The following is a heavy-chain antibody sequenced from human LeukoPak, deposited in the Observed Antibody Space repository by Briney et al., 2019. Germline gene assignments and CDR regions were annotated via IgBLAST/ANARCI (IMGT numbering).Heavy chain of an antibody. Sequence: GGSLRLSCAASGFTFSTYTMNWVRQAPGKGLEWVSSISSSSSYMYYVDSVKGRFTISRDNAKNSLSLQMNSLRAEDTAVYYCATVADYHILTRPYASSGHGTLVTASS. CDR2: ISSSSSYM. CDR1: GFTFSTYT. V-gene: IGHV3-21*01. J-gene: IGHJ5*01. D-gene: IGHD3-9*01. CDR3: ATVADYHILTRPYAS.